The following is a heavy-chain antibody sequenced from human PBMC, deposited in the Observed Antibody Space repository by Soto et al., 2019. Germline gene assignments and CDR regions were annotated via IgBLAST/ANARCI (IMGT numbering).Heavy chain of an antibody. CDR2: INAGNGNT. J-gene: IGHJ4*02. CDR3: ARDLTVTSPKTPFDY. V-gene: IGHV1-3*01. Sequence: GASVKVSCKASGYTFTSYAMHWVRQAPGQRLEWMGWINAGNGNTKYSQKFQGRVTITRDTSASTAYMELSSLRSEDTAVYYCARDLTVTSPKTPFDYWGQGTLVTVSS. D-gene: IGHD4-17*01. CDR1: GYTFTSYA.